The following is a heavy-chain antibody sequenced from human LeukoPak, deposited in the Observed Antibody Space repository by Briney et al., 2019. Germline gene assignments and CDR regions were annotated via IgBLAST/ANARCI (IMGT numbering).Heavy chain of an antibody. CDR2: IAWDDDK. D-gene: IGHD3-9*01. Sequence: SGPALVKPTQPLTLTCTFSGFSLSTRGMCVSWIRQSPGKALEWLARIAWDDDKYYRTSLTTRLASSKGTSKNQVVHTLNNMDPVDTATYYCARMVYYDILTGYSGFDYWGPGTVVTVSA. V-gene: IGHV2-70*11. CDR1: GFSLSTRGMC. J-gene: IGHJ4*02. CDR3: ARMVYYDILTGYSGFDY.